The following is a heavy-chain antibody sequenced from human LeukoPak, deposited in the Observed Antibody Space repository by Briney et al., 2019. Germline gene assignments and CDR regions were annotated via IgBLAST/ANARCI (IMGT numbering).Heavy chain of an antibody. D-gene: IGHD4-17*01. V-gene: IGHV1-18*01. CDR1: GYTFPSYG. Sequence: ASVKVSCKASGYTFPSYGISWVRPAPGQGRAWMGWISAYNGNTNYAQKLQGRVTMTTDTSTSTAYMELRSLRSDDTAVYYCARDWVMTTVTTFQYYGMDVWGQGTTVTVSS. J-gene: IGHJ6*02. CDR2: ISAYNGNT. CDR3: ARDWVMTTVTTFQYYGMDV.